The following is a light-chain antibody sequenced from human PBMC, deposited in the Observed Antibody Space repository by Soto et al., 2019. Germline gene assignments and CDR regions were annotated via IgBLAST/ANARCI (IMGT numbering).Light chain of an antibody. CDR3: QPYNTWPLT. CDR1: QSVSNN. Sequence: EMLMTQSPATLSVSPGERATLSCRASQSVSNNLAWDQQKPGQAPRLLIYGASTRATGIPARFSGSGSGTEFTLTISSLQYEDFAIYYCQPYNTWPLTCGAGTK. V-gene: IGKV3D-15*01. CDR2: GAS. J-gene: IGKJ4*01.